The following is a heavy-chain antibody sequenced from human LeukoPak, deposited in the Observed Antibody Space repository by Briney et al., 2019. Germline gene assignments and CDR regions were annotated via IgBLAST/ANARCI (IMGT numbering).Heavy chain of an antibody. CDR1: GGSISSSSYY. V-gene: IGHV4-39*01. CDR2: IYYSGST. J-gene: IGHJ4*02. CDR3: ASLYYDILTGYYSGPFDY. D-gene: IGHD3-9*01. Sequence: SETLSLTCTVSGGSISSSSYYWGWIRQPPGKGLEWIGSIYYSGSTYYNPSLKSRVTISVDTSKNQFSLKLSSVTAADTAVYYCASLYYDILTGYYSGPFDYRGQGILVTVSS.